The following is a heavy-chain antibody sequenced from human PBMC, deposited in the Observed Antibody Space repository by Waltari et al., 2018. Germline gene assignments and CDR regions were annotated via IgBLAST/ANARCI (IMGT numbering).Heavy chain of an antibody. D-gene: IGHD2-2*01. CDR1: GYTFTSYG. Sequence: QVQLVQSGAEVKKPGASVKVSCKASGYTFTSYGISWVRQAPGQGLEWMGWISAYNGNTNYAQKLQGRVNMTTDKSTSTAYMELRSLRSDDTAVYYCASNRGRVPAAMMDYYYGMDVWGQGTTVTVSS. V-gene: IGHV1-18*01. CDR2: ISAYNGNT. CDR3: ASNRGRVPAAMMDYYYGMDV. J-gene: IGHJ6*02.